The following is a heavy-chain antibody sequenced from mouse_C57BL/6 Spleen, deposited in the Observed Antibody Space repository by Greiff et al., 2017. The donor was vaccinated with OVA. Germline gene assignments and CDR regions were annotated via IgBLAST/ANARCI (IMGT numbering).Heavy chain of an antibody. CDR3: AITTVTHWYFDV. J-gene: IGHJ1*03. CDR2: IDPANGNT. CDR1: GFNIKNTY. D-gene: IGHD1-1*01. Sequence: EVQLVESVAELVRPGASVKLSCTASGFNIKNTYMHWVKQRPEQGLEWIGRIDPANGNTKYAPKFQGKATITADTSSNTAYLQLSSLTSEDTAIYYCAITTVTHWYFDVWGTGTTVTVSS. V-gene: IGHV14-3*01.